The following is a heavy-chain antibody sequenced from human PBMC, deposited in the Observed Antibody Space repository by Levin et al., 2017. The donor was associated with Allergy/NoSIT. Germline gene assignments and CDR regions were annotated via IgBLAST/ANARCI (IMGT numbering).Heavy chain of an antibody. CDR3: ARTKTYDYVWGSYRRGDWFDP. Sequence: SETLSLTCAVYGGSFSGYYWSWIRQPPGKGLEWIGEINHSGSTNYNPSLKSRVTISVDTSKNQFSLKLSSVTAADTAVYYCARTKTYDYVWGSYRRGDWFDPWGQGTLVTVSS. D-gene: IGHD3-16*02. CDR2: INHSGST. V-gene: IGHV4-34*01. CDR1: GGSFSGYY. J-gene: IGHJ5*02.